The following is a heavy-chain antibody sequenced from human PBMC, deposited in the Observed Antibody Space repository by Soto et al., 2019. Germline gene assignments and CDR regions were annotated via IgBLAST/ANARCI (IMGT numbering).Heavy chain of an antibody. V-gene: IGHV4-59*01. Sequence: PSETLSLTCTVSGASITSYSWSWIRQPPGMGLEWIGYLFSGGSTNYNPSLKSRVTISVDTSKNQFSLKRRSVTAADTAVYYCAREMDCSGGSCYSSRWFDPWGQGTLVTVSS. D-gene: IGHD2-15*01. CDR3: AREMDCSGGSCYSSRWFDP. CDR1: GASITSYS. CDR2: LFSGGST. J-gene: IGHJ5*02.